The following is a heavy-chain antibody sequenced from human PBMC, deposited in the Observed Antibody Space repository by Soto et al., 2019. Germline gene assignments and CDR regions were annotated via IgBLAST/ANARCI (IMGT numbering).Heavy chain of an antibody. V-gene: IGHV3-23*01. J-gene: IGHJ4*02. Sequence: GGSLRLSCAASGFTFSSSAMNWARQAPGKGLEWVSAITDSGDFTYYADSVKGRFTISRDNSKNTLYLQMNSLRADDTALYYCAKDFVRFDNWGQGTPVTVSS. CDR2: ITDSGDFT. CDR3: AKDFVRFDN. CDR1: GFTFSSSA.